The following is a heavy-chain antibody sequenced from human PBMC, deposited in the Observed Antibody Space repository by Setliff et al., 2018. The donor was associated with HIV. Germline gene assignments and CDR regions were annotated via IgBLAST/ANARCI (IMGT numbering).Heavy chain of an antibody. CDR1: GGSVSDYF. V-gene: IGHV4-59*02. D-gene: IGHD1-7*01. CDR3: ARGHTWNYYGGDYFDY. CDR2: IYYSGST. Sequence: SETLSLTCTVSGGSVSDYFWNWIRQPPGKGLEWIGYIYYSGSTSYNPSLESRVSISVDTSKNQFSLRLSSVTAADTAVYYCARGHTWNYYGGDYFDYWGQGSLVTVSS. J-gene: IGHJ4*02.